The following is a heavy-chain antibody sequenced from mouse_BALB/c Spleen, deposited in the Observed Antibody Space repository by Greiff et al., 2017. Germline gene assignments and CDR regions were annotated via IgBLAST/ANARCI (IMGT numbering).Heavy chain of an antibody. Sequence: KQPGSELVRPGASVKLSCKASGYTFTSYWMHWVKQRPGQGLEWIGNIYPGSGSTNYDEKFKSKATLTVDTSSSTAYMQLSSLTSEDSAVYYCTRRGAYDYFAYWGQGTLVTVSA. CDR3: TRRGAYDYFAY. V-gene: IGHV1S22*01. D-gene: IGHD2-4*01. J-gene: IGHJ3*01. CDR2: IYPGSGST. CDR1: GYTFTSYW.